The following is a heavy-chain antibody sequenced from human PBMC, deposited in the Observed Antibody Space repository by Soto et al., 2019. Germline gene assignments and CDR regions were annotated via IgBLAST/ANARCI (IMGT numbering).Heavy chain of an antibody. J-gene: IGHJ3*02. V-gene: IGHV4-31*03. D-gene: IGHD2-15*01. CDR1: GGSISSGGYY. Sequence: TLSLTCTVSGGSISSGGYYWSWIRQHPGKGLEWIGYIYYSGSTYYNPSLKSRVTKSVDTSKNQFSLKLSSVTAADTAVYYCARGCSGGSCYFDDAFDIWGQGTMVTVSS. CDR3: ARGCSGGSCYFDDAFDI. CDR2: IYYSGST.